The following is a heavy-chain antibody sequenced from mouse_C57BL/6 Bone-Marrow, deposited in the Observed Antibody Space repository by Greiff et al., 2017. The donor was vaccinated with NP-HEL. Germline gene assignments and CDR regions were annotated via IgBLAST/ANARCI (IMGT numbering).Heavy chain of an antibody. CDR1: GYTFTSYW. D-gene: IGHD1-1*01. CDR3: ARSLYYGSSYVYFDY. CDR2: IYPGSSST. Sequence: VKLQQPGAELVKPGASVKMSCKASGYTFTSYWITWVKQRPGQGLEWIGDIYPGSSSTNYNEKFKSKATLTVDTSSSTAYMQLSSLTSEDSAVYYCARSLYYGSSYVYFDYWGQGTTLTVSS. J-gene: IGHJ2*01. V-gene: IGHV1-55*01.